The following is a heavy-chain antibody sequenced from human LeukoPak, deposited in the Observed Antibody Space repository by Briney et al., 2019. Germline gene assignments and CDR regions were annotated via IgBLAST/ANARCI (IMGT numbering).Heavy chain of an antibody. J-gene: IGHJ4*02. CDR1: GYTLTELS. CDR3: ATAYSSSWYYFDY. CDR2: FDPEDGET. V-gene: IGHV1-24*01. D-gene: IGHD6-13*01. Sequence: ASVKVSCKVSGYTLTELSMHWVRRAPGKGLEWMGGFDPEDGETIYAQKFQGRVTMTEDTSTDTAYMELSSLRSEDTAVYYCATAYSSSWYYFDYWGQGTLVTVSS.